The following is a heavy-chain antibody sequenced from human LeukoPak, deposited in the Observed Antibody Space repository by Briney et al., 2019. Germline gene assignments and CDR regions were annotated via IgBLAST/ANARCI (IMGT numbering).Heavy chain of an antibody. D-gene: IGHD6-19*01. CDR3: ASLYTRRYSSGWYGMGFDY. V-gene: IGHV1-69*13. J-gene: IGHJ4*02. CDR1: GGTFSSYA. CDR2: IIPIFGTA. Sequence: ASVKVSCKASGGTFSSYAISWVRQAPGQGLEWMGGIIPIFGTANYAQKFQGRVTITADESTSTAYMELSSLRSEDTAVYYCASLYTRRYSSGWYGMGFDYWGQGTLVTVSS.